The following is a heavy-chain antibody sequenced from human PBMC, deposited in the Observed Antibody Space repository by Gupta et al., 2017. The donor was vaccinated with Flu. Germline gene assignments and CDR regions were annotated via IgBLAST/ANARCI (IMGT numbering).Heavy chain of an antibody. D-gene: IGHD2-21*01. V-gene: IGHV5-51*01. J-gene: IGHJ4*02. Sequence: PSDSDARYSPSFQGQVTFSADKSISTVYLQWSSLKASDTAMYFCARREPTTACCFDQWGQGTLVTVSS. CDR2: PSDSDA. CDR3: ARREPTTACCFDQ.